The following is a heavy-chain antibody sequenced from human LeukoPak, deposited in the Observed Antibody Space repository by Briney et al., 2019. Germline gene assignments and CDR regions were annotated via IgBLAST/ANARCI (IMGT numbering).Heavy chain of an antibody. Sequence: PSETLSLTCAVYGWSFNDYYWNWVRQAPGKGLEWIGEIHPSGSTNYNPSLMSRVSLSLDTSKNQFSLRLSSVTAADTAVYFCARGLDTYKSGVDWGQGTLVTVSS. J-gene: IGHJ4*02. CDR1: GWSFNDYY. CDR3: ARGLDTYKSGVD. D-gene: IGHD1-26*01. V-gene: IGHV4-34*01. CDR2: IHPSGST.